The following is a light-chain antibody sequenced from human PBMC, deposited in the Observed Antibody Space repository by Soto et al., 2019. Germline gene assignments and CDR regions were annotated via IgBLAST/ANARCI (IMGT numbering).Light chain of an antibody. CDR1: QTINNW. CDR2: HAS. Sequence: DIQMTQSPSTLSASIGDRVTITCRASQTINNWLAWYQQKPGKDPNLLIYHASNLETWVPSRFSGSAFGTELTLTVTRLQPDDFAAYYCQHYNSYPWTFGEGTKVDVK. V-gene: IGKV1-5*01. J-gene: IGKJ1*01. CDR3: QHYNSYPWT.